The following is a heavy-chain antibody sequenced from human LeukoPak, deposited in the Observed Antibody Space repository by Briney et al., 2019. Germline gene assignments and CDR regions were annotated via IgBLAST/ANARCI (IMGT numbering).Heavy chain of an antibody. CDR2: INYNGGST. CDR3: AKRQDSSGWQNYFDF. D-gene: IGHD6-19*01. V-gene: IGHV3-23*01. CDR1: GFTFSSSA. Sequence: PGVSLRLSCAASGFTFSSSAMSWVRQAPGKGLEWVTAINYNGGSTYYADSVKGRFTISRDNSKNTLYLQMNSLRAEDTAEYYCAKRQDSSGWQNYFDFWGQGTLVTVSS. J-gene: IGHJ4*02.